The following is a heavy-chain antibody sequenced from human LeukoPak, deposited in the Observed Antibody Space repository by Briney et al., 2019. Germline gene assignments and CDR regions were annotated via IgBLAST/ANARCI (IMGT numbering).Heavy chain of an antibody. Sequence: GASVKVSCKASGYTFTSYGISWVRQAPGQGLEWMGWISAYNGNTNYAQKLQGRVTMTTDTFTSTAYMELRSLRSDDTAVYYCARDSWAYYGDYEDNYFDYWGQGTLVTVSS. J-gene: IGHJ4*02. CDR1: GYTFTSYG. V-gene: IGHV1-18*01. CDR2: ISAYNGNT. D-gene: IGHD4-17*01. CDR3: ARDSWAYYGDYEDNYFDY.